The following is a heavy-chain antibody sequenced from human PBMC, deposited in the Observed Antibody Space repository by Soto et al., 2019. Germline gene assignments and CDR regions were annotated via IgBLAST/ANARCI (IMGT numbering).Heavy chain of an antibody. CDR3: AAGDAFYDSSGLLTRDAFDI. D-gene: IGHD3-22*01. J-gene: IGHJ3*02. CDR2: IVVGSGNT. Sequence: GASVKVSCKASGFIFSSSAVQWVRQARGQRLERIGWIVVGSGNTNYAQKFQERVTITRDMSTSTAYMELISLRSEDTAVYYCAAGDAFYDSSGLLTRDAFDIWGQGTMVTVSS. V-gene: IGHV1-58*01. CDR1: GFIFSSSA.